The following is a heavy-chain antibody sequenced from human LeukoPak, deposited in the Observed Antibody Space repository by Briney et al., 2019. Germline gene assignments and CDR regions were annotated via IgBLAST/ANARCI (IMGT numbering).Heavy chain of an antibody. CDR3: AREYDVDYMDV. V-gene: IGHV1-69*06. CDR2: IIPIYGTT. J-gene: IGHJ6*03. D-gene: IGHD1-1*01. CDR1: GYTFTGYY. Sequence: SVKVSCKASGYTFTGYYMHWVRQAPGQGLEWMGGIIPIYGTTNYAQKFQGRVTITADKSTSTAYMELSSLRSDDTAVYYCAREYDVDYMDVWGKGTTVTVSS.